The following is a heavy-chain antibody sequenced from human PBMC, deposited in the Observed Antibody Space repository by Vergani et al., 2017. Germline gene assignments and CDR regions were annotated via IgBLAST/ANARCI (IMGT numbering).Heavy chain of an antibody. Sequence: QVQLVQSGAEVKKPGSSVKVSCLASGGTFSSYAISWVRQAPGQGLEWMGRIIPIFGTANYAQKFQGRVTITADESTSTAYMVLSSLRTADTAVYYCARDALVVVASTFSGGSWFDPWGQGTLVTVSS. D-gene: IGHD2-15*01. V-gene: IGHV1-69*13. CDR2: IIPIFGTA. J-gene: IGHJ5*02. CDR3: ARDALVVVASTFSGGSWFDP. CDR1: GGTFSSYA.